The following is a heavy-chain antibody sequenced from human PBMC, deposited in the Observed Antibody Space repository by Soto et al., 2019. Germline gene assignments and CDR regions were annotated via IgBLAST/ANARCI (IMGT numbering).Heavy chain of an antibody. CDR3: AEDYYGSGSYSY. Sequence: SVKVSCKASGGTFSSYAISWVRQAPGQGLEWMGGIIPIFGTANYAQKFQGRVTITADESTSTAYMELSSLRSEDTAVYYCAEDYYGSGSYSYWGQGTLVTVSS. CDR1: GGTFSSYA. D-gene: IGHD3-10*01. CDR2: IIPIFGTA. V-gene: IGHV1-69*13. J-gene: IGHJ4*02.